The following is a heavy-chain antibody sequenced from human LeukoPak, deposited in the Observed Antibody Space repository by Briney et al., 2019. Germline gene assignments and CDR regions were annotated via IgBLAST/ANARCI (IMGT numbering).Heavy chain of an antibody. CDR3: VRDHVAGALFDY. D-gene: IGHD1-26*01. CDR1: GFIFSDYY. CDR2: ISNSGKTR. J-gene: IGHJ4*02. Sequence: KPGGSLRLSCAASGFIFSDYYMSWIRQAPGKGLEWVSYISNSGKTRYYADSVKGRFTISRDNAKNSLYLQMNSLRAEDTAVYYCVRDHVAGALFDYWGQGTLVTVSS. V-gene: IGHV3-11*04.